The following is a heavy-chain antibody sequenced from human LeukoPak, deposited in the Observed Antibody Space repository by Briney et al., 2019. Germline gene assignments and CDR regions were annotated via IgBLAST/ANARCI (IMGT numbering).Heavy chain of an antibody. CDR3: ARPYGSGSFDNWFDP. D-gene: IGHD3-10*01. J-gene: IGHJ5*02. Sequence: ASVKVSCKASGGTFSSYAISWVRQAPGQGLEWMRRINPNSGDTNYAQKFQGRVTMTRDTSISTAYMDLSRLTSDDTAVYYCARPYGSGSFDNWFDPWGQGTLVIVSS. V-gene: IGHV1-2*06. CDR1: GGTFSSYA. CDR2: INPNSGDT.